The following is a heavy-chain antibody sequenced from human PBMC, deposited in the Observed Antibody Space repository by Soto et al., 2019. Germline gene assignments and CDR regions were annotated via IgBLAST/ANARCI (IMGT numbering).Heavy chain of an antibody. CDR3: ARQPSTDAFDI. CDR2: ISIGDSTI. CDR1: GFTFSSYG. J-gene: IGHJ3*02. Sequence: GGSLRLSCAASGFTFSSYGMHWVRQAPGKGLEWIAFISIGDSTIYYADSVKGRFTISRDHATNLLYLQVNNLRDEDTAVYYCARQPSTDAFDIWGQGTMVTVSS. V-gene: IGHV3-48*02.